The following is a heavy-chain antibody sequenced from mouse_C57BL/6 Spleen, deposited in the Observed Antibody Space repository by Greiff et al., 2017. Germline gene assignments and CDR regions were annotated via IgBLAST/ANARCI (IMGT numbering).Heavy chain of an antibody. Sequence: QVQLQQSGPELVKPGASVKISCKASGYAFSSSWMNWVKQRPGKGLEWIGRIYPGDGDTNYNGKFKGKATLTADKSSSTAYMQLSSLTSEDSAVYFCTRKRIYDVFDSWYFDVWGTGTTVTVSS. J-gene: IGHJ1*03. CDR2: IYPGDGDT. D-gene: IGHD2-3*01. CDR1: GYAFSSSW. CDR3: TRKRIYDVFDSWYFDV. V-gene: IGHV1-82*01.